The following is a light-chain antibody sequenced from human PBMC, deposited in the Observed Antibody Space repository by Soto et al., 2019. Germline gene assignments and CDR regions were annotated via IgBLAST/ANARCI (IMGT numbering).Light chain of an antibody. CDR2: VGTGGIVG. CDR3: GADHGSGSNFVYV. J-gene: IGLJ1*01. V-gene: IGLV9-49*01. Sequence: QLVLTQPPSASASLGASVTLTCTLSSGYSDYKVDWYQQRPGKGPRFVMRVGTGGIVGSKGDGIPDRFSVLGSGLNRYLTIINIQEEDESDYHCGADHGSGSNFVYVFGTGTKLTVL. CDR1: SGYSDYK.